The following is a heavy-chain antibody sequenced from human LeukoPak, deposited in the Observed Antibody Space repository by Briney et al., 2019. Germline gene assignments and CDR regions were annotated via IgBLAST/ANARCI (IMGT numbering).Heavy chain of an antibody. Sequence: KTSETLSLTCTVSGGSISSSSYYWGWIRQPPGKGLEWIGSIYYSGSTYYNPSLKSRVTISVDTSKNQFSPKLSSVTAADTAVYYCARLRRYIKQWLVRGFDYWGQGTLVTVSS. CDR3: ARLRRYIKQWLVRGFDY. CDR1: GGSISSSSYY. V-gene: IGHV4-39*07. CDR2: IYYSGST. D-gene: IGHD6-19*01. J-gene: IGHJ4*02.